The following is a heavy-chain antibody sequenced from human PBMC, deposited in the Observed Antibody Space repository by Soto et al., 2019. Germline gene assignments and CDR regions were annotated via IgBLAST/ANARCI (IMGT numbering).Heavy chain of an antibody. V-gene: IGHV1-69*06. CDR1: GGTFSSYA. J-gene: IGHJ4*02. Sequence: ASVKVSCKASGGTFSSYAISWVRQAPGQGLEWMGGIIPIFGTANYAQKFQGRVTITADKSTSTAYMELSSLRSEDTAVYYCAGSGYCSSTSCYDFDYCGQGPLVTVYS. CDR3: AGSGYCSSTSCYDFDY. CDR2: IIPIFGTA. D-gene: IGHD2-2*01.